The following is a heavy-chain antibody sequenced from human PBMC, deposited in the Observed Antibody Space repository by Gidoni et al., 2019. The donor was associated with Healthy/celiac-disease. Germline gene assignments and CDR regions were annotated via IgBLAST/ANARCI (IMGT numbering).Heavy chain of an antibody. CDR3: ARVLGFGELRGFDY. Sequence: QVQLQESGPGLVKPSGTLSLTCAVSGGSISSSNWWRWVRQPPGKGLEWIGEIYHSGSTNYNTSLKSRVTIAVDKSKNQFSLKLSSVNAADTAVYYCARVLGFGELRGFDYWGQGTLVTVSS. CDR2: IYHSGST. J-gene: IGHJ4*02. V-gene: IGHV4-4*02. D-gene: IGHD3-10*01. CDR1: GGSISSSNW.